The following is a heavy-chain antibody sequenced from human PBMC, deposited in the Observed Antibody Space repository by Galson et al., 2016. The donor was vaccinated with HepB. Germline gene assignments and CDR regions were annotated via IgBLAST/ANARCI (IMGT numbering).Heavy chain of an antibody. CDR2: ITVDCTST. D-gene: IGHD2-8*02. CDR1: GFTFNTYA. Sequence: SLRLSCAASGFTFNTYAMYWVRQAPGKGLEWVSSITVDCTSTTYADSVRGRFTISRDVSTNTLYLQMNSVRAEDTAVYYCAKGQPRILDCRRYYYMDVWGKGTTVTVSS. CDR3: AKGQPRILDCRRYYYMDV. J-gene: IGHJ6*03. V-gene: IGHV3-74*01.